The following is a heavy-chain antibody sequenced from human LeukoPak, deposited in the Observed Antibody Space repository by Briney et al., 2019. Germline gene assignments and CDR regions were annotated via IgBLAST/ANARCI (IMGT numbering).Heavy chain of an antibody. CDR3: ARGVAPWYYDSSGYYFDY. Sequence: PSQTLSLTCAVSGGSISIGGYSWSWIRQPPGKGLEWIGYIYQSGSTYYNPSLKSRVTISVDRSKNQFSLKLSSVTAADTAVYYCARGVAPWYYDSSGYYFDYWGQGTLVTVSS. J-gene: IGHJ4*02. D-gene: IGHD3-22*01. CDR1: GGSISIGGYS. CDR2: IYQSGST. V-gene: IGHV4-30-2*01.